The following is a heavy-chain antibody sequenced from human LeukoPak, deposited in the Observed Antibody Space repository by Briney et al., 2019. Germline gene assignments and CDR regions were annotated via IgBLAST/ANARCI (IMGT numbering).Heavy chain of an antibody. V-gene: IGHV4-30-2*01. J-gene: IGHJ4*02. CDR1: GGSISSGGYS. CDR3: ARRLHYYDSSGYYDY. CDR2: IYHSGST. D-gene: IGHD3-22*01. Sequence: PSQTLSLTCAVSGGSISSGGYSWSWIRQPPGKGLEWIGYIYHSGSTYYNPSLKSRVTISVDRSKNQFSLKLSSVTAADTAVCYCARRLHYYDSSGYYDYWGQGTLVTVSS.